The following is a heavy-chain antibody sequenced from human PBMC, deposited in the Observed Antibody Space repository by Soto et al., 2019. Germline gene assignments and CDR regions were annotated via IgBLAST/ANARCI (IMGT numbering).Heavy chain of an antibody. V-gene: IGHV4-59*01. CDR2: IYYSGST. J-gene: IGHJ3*02. CDR1: GGSISTYY. D-gene: IGHD6-13*01. Sequence: QVQLQESGPGLVKPSETLSLTCSVSGGSISTYYWSWIRQPPGKGLEWIGHIYYSGSTYYNPSLKSRVTISVDTSKNQFSLKLRSVTAADTAVYYCARGIAAAGGDAFDIWGQGTMVTVSS. CDR3: ARGIAAAGGDAFDI.